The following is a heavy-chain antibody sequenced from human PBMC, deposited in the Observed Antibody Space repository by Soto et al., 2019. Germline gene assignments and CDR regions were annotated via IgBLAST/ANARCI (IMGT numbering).Heavy chain of an antibody. D-gene: IGHD3-9*01. V-gene: IGHV4-39*01. J-gene: IGHJ5*02. CDR1: GGSLSSSSYY. Sequence: SETLSLTCTVSGGSLSSSSYYWGWIRQPPGKGLEWIGSIYYSGSTYYNPSLKSRVTISVDTSKNQFSLKLSSVTAADTAVYYCASLRGVYDILTGYYKFRFDPWGQGTLVTVSS. CDR3: ASLRGVYDILTGYYKFRFDP. CDR2: IYYSGST.